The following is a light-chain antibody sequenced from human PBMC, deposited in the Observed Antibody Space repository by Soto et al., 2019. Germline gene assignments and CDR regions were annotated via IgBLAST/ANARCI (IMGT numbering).Light chain of an antibody. V-gene: IGKV3D-15*01. CDR3: QLYNDWLLT. CDR1: QSVSRD. Sequence: IVMTQSRATLSVSPVARAIHYSRASQSVSRDLAWYPQKPGQAPRLLIYDIFTRATGIPTRFSCSGSGTEFTLVCSSLMSEELVVCYCQLYNDWLLTGGGGTKVDIK. J-gene: IGKJ4*01. CDR2: DIF.